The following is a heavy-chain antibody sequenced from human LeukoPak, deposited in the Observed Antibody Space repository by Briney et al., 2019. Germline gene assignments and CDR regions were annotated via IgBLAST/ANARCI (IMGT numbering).Heavy chain of an antibody. CDR1: GGSISSYY. D-gene: IGHD3-22*01. J-gene: IGHJ4*02. CDR3: ARARTYYYDSSGYPYFDY. CDR2: IYYSGST. V-gene: IGHV4-59*01. Sequence: SETLPLTCTVSGGSISSYYWSWIRQPPGKGLEWIGYIYYSGSTNYNPSLKSRVTISVDTSKNQFSLKLSSVTAADTAVYYCARARTYYYDSSGYPYFDYWGQGTLVTVSS.